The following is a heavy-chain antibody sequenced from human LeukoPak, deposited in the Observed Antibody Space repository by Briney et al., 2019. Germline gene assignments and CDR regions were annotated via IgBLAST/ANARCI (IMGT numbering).Heavy chain of an antibody. CDR1: GFTFSSYY. CDR3: ARGGAAAGIDAFDI. J-gene: IGHJ3*02. V-gene: IGHV3-21*01. Sequence: PGGSLRLSCAGSGFTFSSYYMNWVRQAPGKGLEWVSSISSSSRYIYYADSVKGRFTISRDNAKNSLYLQMNSLRAEDTAVYYCARGGAAAGIDAFDIWGHGTMVTVSS. D-gene: IGHD6-13*01. CDR2: ISSSSRYI.